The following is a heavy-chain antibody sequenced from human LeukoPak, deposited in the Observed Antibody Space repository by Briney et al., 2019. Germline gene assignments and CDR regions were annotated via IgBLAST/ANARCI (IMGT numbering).Heavy chain of an antibody. Sequence: GGSLRLSCAASGFSLGSYWMHWVRQAPGKGLVWVSRVSSDGTSTNYADSVKGRFTISRDNSNNTLYLQMNSLRPEDTALYYCAKESLFGVVIFYFDYWGQGTLVTVSS. CDR2: VSSDGTST. D-gene: IGHD3-3*02. CDR3: AKESLFGVVIFYFDY. J-gene: IGHJ4*02. V-gene: IGHV3-74*01. CDR1: GFSLGSYW.